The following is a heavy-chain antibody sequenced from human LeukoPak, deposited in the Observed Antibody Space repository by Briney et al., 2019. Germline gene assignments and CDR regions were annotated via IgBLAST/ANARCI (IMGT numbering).Heavy chain of an antibody. Sequence: PSETLSLTCAVYGGSFSGYYWSWIRQPPGKGLEWIGEISHSGSTNYNPSLKSRVTISVDTSKNQFSLKLSSVTAADTAVYYCARGRLWDHFDYWGQGTLVTVSS. CDR1: GGSFSGYY. CDR2: ISHSGST. D-gene: IGHD6-25*01. J-gene: IGHJ4*02. V-gene: IGHV4-34*01. CDR3: ARGRLWDHFDY.